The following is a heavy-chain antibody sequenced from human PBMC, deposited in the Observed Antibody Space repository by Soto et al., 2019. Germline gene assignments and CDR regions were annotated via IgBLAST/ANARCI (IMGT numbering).Heavy chain of an antibody. D-gene: IGHD2-15*01. CDR2: ISGSGGST. Sequence: PGGTLRLSCAPSRFTFSSYAMSWARQAPGKGLEWVTAISGSGGSTYYADSVKGRFTISRDNSKNTLYLQMNSLRAEDTAVYYCAKAALRSVVVVAAILGSAFDIWGQGTMVTVSS. V-gene: IGHV3-23*01. CDR3: AKAALRSVVVVAAILGSAFDI. CDR1: RFTFSSYA. J-gene: IGHJ3*02.